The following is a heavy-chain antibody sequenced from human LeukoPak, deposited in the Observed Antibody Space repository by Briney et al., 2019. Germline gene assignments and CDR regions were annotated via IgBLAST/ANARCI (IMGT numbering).Heavy chain of an antibody. D-gene: IGHD3/OR15-3a*01. CDR3: ARGDGHYFDY. Sequence: PGGSLRLSCAASGFTVSSVYMSWGRQAPGKGLEWVSVIYGGGSTSYADSGKGRFTIPRHNSKNTLSLQMNSLRAEDPAVYYCARGDGHYFDYWGQGALVTVSS. J-gene: IGHJ4*02. CDR2: IYGGGST. V-gene: IGHV3-53*01. CDR1: GFTVSSVY.